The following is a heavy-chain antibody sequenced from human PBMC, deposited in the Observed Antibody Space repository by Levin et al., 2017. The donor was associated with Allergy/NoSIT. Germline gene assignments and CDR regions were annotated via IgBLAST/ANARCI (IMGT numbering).Heavy chain of an antibody. CDR3: ARGFRYGSGSPNGIDY. Sequence: ESLKISCAVYGGSFSGYYWSWIRQPPGKGLEWIGEINHSGSTNYNPSLKSRVTTSVDTSRNQFSLKMTSVTAADTAVYYWARGFRYGSGSPNGIDYWGQGTLVTVSS. CDR2: INHSGST. V-gene: IGHV4-34*01. CDR1: GGSFSGYY. D-gene: IGHD3-10*01. J-gene: IGHJ4*02.